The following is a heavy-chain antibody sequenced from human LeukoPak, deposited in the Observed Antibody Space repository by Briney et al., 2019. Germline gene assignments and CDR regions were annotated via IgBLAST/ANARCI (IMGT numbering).Heavy chain of an antibody. J-gene: IGHJ4*02. CDR3: AREDLGAAYFDF. D-gene: IGHD3-16*01. V-gene: IGHV6-1*01. CDR1: GDSVSTNNVA. CDR2: TYYRSKWYN. Sequence: SQTLSLTCAISGDSVSTNNVAWNWIRQSPSRGLEWLGRTYYRSKWYNDYAVSVKSRIIINPDTSKNQFSLQLNSVTPDDTAVYYCAREDLGAAYFDFWGQGTLVTVSS.